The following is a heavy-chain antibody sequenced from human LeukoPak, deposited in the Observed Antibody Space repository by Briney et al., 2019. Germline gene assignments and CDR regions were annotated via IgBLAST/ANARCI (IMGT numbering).Heavy chain of an antibody. CDR3: AASLGPRDY. CDR1: RFTFSSYE. J-gene: IGHJ4*02. Sequence: PGGSLRLSCAASRFTFSSYETNWVRQAPGKGLEWISYISSTSYSIYYADSVKGRFTISRDNAKNALYLQMDSLRVEDTALYYCAASLGPRDYWGQGILVTVS. D-gene: IGHD7-27*01. V-gene: IGHV3-48*03. CDR2: ISSTSYSI.